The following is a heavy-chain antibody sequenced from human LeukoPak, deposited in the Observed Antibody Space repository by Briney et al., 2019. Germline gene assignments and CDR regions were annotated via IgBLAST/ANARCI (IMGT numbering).Heavy chain of an antibody. CDR2: IYSGDRA. J-gene: IGHJ4*02. Sequence: PGGSLRLSCAASGITVRSNYMNWVRQTPGQGLEWVSVIYSGDRAYYADSVKDRFTISRDNSKNTLYLQMKSLRAEDTAVYFCARGTLIVGYFDYWGQGTLVTVSS. D-gene: IGHD3-22*01. CDR3: ARGTLIVGYFDY. CDR1: GITVRSNY. V-gene: IGHV3-66*01.